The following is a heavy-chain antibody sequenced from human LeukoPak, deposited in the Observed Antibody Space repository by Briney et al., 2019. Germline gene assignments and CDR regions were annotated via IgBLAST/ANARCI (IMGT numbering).Heavy chain of an antibody. CDR1: GYTFTSYY. J-gene: IGHJ6*02. CDR3: ARVKHCSSTSCFRGVYYYGMDV. V-gene: IGHV1-8*02. D-gene: IGHD2-2*01. CDR2: MNPNSGNT. Sequence: ASVKVSCKASGYTFTSYYMHWVRQATGQGLEWMGWMNPNSGNTGYAQKFQGRVTMTRNTSISTAYMELSSLRSEDTAVYYCARVKHCSSTSCFRGVYYYGMDVWGQGATVTVSS.